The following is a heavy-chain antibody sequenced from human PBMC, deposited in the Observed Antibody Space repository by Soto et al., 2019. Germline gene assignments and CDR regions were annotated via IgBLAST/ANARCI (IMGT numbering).Heavy chain of an antibody. D-gene: IGHD6-13*01. V-gene: IGHV3-23*01. CDR3: ATGTAAPAH. Sequence: EVQLLESGGGLVQPGGSLRLSCAASGFTFSNFEMSWVRQAPGKGLEWVSGISTSGGTTYYADSVKGRFTSSRDNSKNTLYLQMTSLRAEDTAVYYCATGTAAPAHWGQGTLVTVSS. CDR2: ISTSGGTT. CDR1: GFTFSNFE. J-gene: IGHJ1*01.